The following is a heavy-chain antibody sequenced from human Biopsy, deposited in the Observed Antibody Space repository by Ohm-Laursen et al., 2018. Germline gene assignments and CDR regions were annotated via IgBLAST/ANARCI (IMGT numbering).Heavy chain of an antibody. V-gene: IGHV4-59*08. CDR3: ARRGSGGRSFDY. CDR2: ISNSGNT. J-gene: IGHJ4*02. D-gene: IGHD2-15*01. CDR1: GDSINSSY. Sequence: GTLSLICPVSGDSINSSYWSWIRQAPGKGLEWIGFISNSGNTNYNPSLKSRVTISADTSKNQFSLKLGSVTVADTAVFYCARRGSGGRSFDYWGQGSLVTVSS.